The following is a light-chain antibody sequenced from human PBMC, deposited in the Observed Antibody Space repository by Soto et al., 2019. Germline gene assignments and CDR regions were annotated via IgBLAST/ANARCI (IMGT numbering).Light chain of an antibody. CDR2: AAS. V-gene: IGKV3-20*01. CDR3: QLYGSSPPRYT. CDR1: QSVSSSY. J-gene: IGKJ2*01. Sequence: VLTQSPGTLSLSPGERATLSCRASQSVSSSYLAWYQQKPGQAPRLLIYAASTRATGIPDRLSGSGSGTDFTLTISRLEPEDFAVYFCQLYGSSPPRYTFGQGTKLEIK.